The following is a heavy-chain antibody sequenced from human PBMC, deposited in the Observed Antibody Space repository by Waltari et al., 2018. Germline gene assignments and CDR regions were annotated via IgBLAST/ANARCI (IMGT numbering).Heavy chain of an antibody. CDR2: IYSXGYT. CDR1: GFPVRKNY. V-gene: IGHV3-66*02. CDR3: ARNPRYDLPX. D-gene: IGHD3-16*01. J-gene: IGHJ4*02. Sequence: VQXAGPGGXLVQPGGSLXISCAAAGFPVRKNYMSWVRQAPGKXLEWVXLIYSXGYTQYADSVXGRFTISRDNSKNTLYLXMNSLRVEXTAVYXCARNPRYDLPXWGQGTLVTVSS.